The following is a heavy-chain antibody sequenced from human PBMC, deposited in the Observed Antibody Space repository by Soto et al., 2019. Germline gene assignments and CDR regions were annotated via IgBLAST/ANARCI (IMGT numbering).Heavy chain of an antibody. D-gene: IGHD2-2*01. CDR3: AKGMRPEGTVGYCSSTSCSYYYYYGIDV. CDR1: GFTFSSYS. Sequence: PVGSLRLSCAASGFTFSSYSMNWVRQAPGKGLEWVSSISSSSSYTYYADSVKGRFTISRDNSKNSLYLQMNSLRAEDTAVYYCAKGMRPEGTVGYCSSTSCSYYYYYGIDVWGQGTTVTFSS. V-gene: IGHV3-21*04. CDR2: ISSSSSYT. J-gene: IGHJ6*02.